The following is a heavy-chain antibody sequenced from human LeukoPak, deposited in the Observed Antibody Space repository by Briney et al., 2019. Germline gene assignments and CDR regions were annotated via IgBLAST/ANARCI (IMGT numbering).Heavy chain of an antibody. Sequence: GGSLRLSCAASGFTFSSYWMSWVRQAPGKGLEWVANIKQDGSEKYYVDSVKGRFTISRDNAKNSLYLQMSSLRAEDTAVYYCASEDYDFWSGYYLSWGEGTLVTVSS. J-gene: IGHJ4*02. D-gene: IGHD3-3*01. CDR2: IKQDGSEK. CDR3: ASEDYDFWSGYYLS. V-gene: IGHV3-7*01. CDR1: GFTFSSYW.